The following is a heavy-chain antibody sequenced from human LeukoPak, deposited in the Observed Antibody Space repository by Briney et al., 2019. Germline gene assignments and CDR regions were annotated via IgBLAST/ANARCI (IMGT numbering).Heavy chain of an antibody. CDR3: AREKSSGRGYYFDY. Sequence: PSETLSLTCTVSGGSISSYYWGWIRQPPGKGLEWIGSIYYSGSTYYNPSLKSRVTISVDTSKNQFSLKLSSVTAADTAVYYCAREKSSGRGYYFDYWGQGTLVTVSS. J-gene: IGHJ4*02. CDR2: IYYSGST. D-gene: IGHD3-22*01. V-gene: IGHV4-39*07. CDR1: GGSISSYY.